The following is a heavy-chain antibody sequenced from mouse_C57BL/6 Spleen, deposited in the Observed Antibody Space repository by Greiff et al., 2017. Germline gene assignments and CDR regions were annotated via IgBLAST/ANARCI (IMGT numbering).Heavy chain of an antibody. CDR1: GYTFTSYW. CDR3: ARPSAYYDYDGAWFAY. J-gene: IGHJ3*01. Sequence: VQLQQPGAELVKPGASVKLSCKASGYTFTSYWMQWVKQRPGQGLEWIGEIDPSDSYTNYNQKFKGKATLTVDTSSSTAYMQLSSLTSEDSAVYFCARPSAYYDYDGAWFAYWGQGTLVTVSA. CDR2: IDPSDSYT. V-gene: IGHV1-50*01. D-gene: IGHD2-4*01.